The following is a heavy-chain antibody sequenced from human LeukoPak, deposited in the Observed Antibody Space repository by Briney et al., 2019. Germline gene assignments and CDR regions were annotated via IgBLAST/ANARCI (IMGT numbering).Heavy chain of an antibody. Sequence: GGSLRLSCAASGYTFSSYWMSWVRQAPGKGLEWVSVIYSGGSTYYADSVKGRFTISRDNSKNTLYLQMNSLRAEDTAVYYCATSSSDAFDIWGQGTMVTVSS. CDR1: GYTFSSYW. V-gene: IGHV3-66*01. CDR2: IYSGGST. D-gene: IGHD6-13*01. CDR3: ATSSSDAFDI. J-gene: IGHJ3*02.